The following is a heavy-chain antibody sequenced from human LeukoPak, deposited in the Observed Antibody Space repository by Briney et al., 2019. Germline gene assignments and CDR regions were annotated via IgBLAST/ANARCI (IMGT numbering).Heavy chain of an antibody. Sequence: GASVKVSCKASGYTFTSYDINWVRQATGQGLEWVGWMNPSSGNTGYAQKFQGRVTITRNTSISTAYMELSSLRSEDTAVYYCARGPYGDYRYYYYYYYMDVWGKGTTVTVSS. CDR2: MNPSSGNT. CDR1: GYTFTSYD. V-gene: IGHV1-8*03. CDR3: ARGPYGDYRYYYYYYYMDV. D-gene: IGHD4-17*01. J-gene: IGHJ6*03.